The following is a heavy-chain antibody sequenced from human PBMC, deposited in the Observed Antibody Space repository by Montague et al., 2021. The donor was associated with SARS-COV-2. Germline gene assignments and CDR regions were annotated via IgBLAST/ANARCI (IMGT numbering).Heavy chain of an antibody. J-gene: IGHJ6*02. CDR1: GDSVSGNRAT. CDR3: TSGREGNYNVMDV. D-gene: IGHD1-1*01. Sequence: CAISGDSVSGNRATWNWVRQSPSRGLEWLGRTYYRSKWYNDYAVSVRGRVTINPGTSENQFSLQLNSVTPEDTAIYYCTSGREGNYNVMDVWGQGTTVTVSS. V-gene: IGHV6-1*01. CDR2: TYYRSKWYN.